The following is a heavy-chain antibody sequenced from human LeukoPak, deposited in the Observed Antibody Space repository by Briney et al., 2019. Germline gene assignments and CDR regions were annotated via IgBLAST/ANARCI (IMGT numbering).Heavy chain of an antibody. D-gene: IGHD6-13*01. V-gene: IGHV3-21*01. CDR1: GFTFSSYS. Sequence: GGSLRLSCAASGFTFSSYSMNWVRQAPGKGLEWVSSISSSSSYIYYADSVKGRFTISRDNAKNSLYLQMNSLRGEDTAVYYCARGPSSSWYRGYYFDYWGQGTLVTVSS. CDR2: ISSSSSYI. CDR3: ARGPSSSWYRGYYFDY. J-gene: IGHJ4*02.